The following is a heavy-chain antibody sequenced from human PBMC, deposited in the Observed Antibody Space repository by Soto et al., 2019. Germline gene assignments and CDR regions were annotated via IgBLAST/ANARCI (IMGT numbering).Heavy chain of an antibody. Sequence: ASVKVSCKASGGTFSSYAISWVRQAPGQGLEWMGGIIPIFGTANYAQKFQGRVTITADESTSTAYMELSSLRSEDTAVYYCARDNCSGGSCYGNWGQGTLVTVSS. J-gene: IGHJ4*02. CDR1: GGTFSSYA. CDR2: IIPIFGTA. V-gene: IGHV1-69*13. D-gene: IGHD2-15*01. CDR3: ARDNCSGGSCYGN.